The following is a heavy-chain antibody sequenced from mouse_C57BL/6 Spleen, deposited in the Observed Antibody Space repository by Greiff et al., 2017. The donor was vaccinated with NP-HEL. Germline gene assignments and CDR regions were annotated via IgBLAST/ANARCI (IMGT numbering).Heavy chain of an antibody. V-gene: IGHV1-22*01. J-gene: IGHJ2*01. Sequence: EVQLQQSGPELMKPGASVKMSCKASGYTFTDYNMHWVKQSHGKSLEWIGYINPNNGGTSYNQKFKGKATLTVNKSSSTAYMELRSLTSEDSAVYYCARRGQITTVVAEDYFDYWGQGTTLTVSS. CDR2: INPNNGGT. CDR3: ARRGQITTVVAEDYFDY. CDR1: GYTFTDYN. D-gene: IGHD1-1*01.